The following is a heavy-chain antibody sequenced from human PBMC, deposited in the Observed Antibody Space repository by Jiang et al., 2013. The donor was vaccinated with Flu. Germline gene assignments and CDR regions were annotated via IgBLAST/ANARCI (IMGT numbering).Heavy chain of an antibody. CDR1: GYSFTSYW. CDR2: IYPGDSDT. D-gene: IGHD3-22*01. J-gene: IGHJ4*02. Sequence: AEVKKPGESLKISCKGSGYSFTSYWIGWVRQMPGKGLEWMGIIYPGDSDTRYSPSFQGQVTISADKSISTAYLQWSSLKASDTAMYYCARLGYYDSSGYYHHYYFDYWGQGTLVTVSS. V-gene: IGHV5-51*01. CDR3: ARLGYYDSSGYYHHYYFDY.